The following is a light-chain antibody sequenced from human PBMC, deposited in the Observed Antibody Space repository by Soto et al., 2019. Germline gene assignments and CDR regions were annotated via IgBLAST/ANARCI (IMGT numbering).Light chain of an antibody. CDR1: QSVSSY. V-gene: IGKV3-11*01. J-gene: IGKJ4*01. CDR2: DAS. Sequence: EIVLTQSPATLSLSPGERATLSCRASQSVSSYLAWYQQKPGQAPRLLVYDASNRATGIPARFSGSGSGTDFTLTISSLEPEDFAVYYCQQRSNGPLSLTFGGGTKVDIK. CDR3: QQRSNGPLSLT.